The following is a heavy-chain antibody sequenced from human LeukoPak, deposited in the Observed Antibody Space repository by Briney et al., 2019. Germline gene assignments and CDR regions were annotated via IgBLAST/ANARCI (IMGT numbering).Heavy chain of an antibody. CDR1: GFTFSSYA. V-gene: IGHV3-23*01. J-gene: IGHJ4*02. Sequence: GGSLRLSCAASGFTFSSYAMSWVRQAPGKGLEWVSAISGSGGSTYYADSVKGRFTISRDNSKNTLYLQMNSLRAEDTAVYYCAKDWRTTVTTAYYFDYWGQGTLVTVSS. CDR3: AKDWRTTVTTAYYFDY. D-gene: IGHD4-17*01. CDR2: ISGSGGST.